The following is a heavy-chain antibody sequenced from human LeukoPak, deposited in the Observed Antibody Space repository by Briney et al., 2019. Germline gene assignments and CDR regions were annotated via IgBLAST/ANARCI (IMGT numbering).Heavy chain of an antibody. Sequence: SETLSLTCAVYGGSFSGYYWSWIRQPPGKGLEWIGEINHSGSTNYNPPLKSRVTISVGTSKNQFSLKLSSVTAADTAVYYCARRQAAGYFDYWGQGTLVTVSS. CDR1: GGSFSGYY. CDR3: ARRQAAGYFDY. J-gene: IGHJ4*02. V-gene: IGHV4-34*01. CDR2: INHSGST. D-gene: IGHD6-13*01.